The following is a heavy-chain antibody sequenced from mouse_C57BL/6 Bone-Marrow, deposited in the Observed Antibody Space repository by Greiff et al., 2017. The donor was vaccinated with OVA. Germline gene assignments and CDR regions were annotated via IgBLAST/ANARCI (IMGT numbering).Heavy chain of an antibody. CDR3: VRRYYGSRGYAMDY. D-gene: IGHD1-1*01. V-gene: IGHV10-1*01. CDR1: GFSFNTYA. Sequence: DVMLVESGGGLVQPKGSLKLSCAASGFSFNTYAMNWVRQAPGKGLEWVARIRSKSNNYATYYADSVKDRFTISRDDSESMLYLQMNNLKTEDTAMYYCVRRYYGSRGYAMDYWGQGTSVTVSS. CDR2: IRSKSNNYAT. J-gene: IGHJ4*01.